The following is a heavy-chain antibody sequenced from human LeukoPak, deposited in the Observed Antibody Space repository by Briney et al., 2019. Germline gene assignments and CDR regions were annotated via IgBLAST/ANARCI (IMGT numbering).Heavy chain of an antibody. CDR1: GFTFSTYS. CDR3: AKAVDGYSYGYFDY. J-gene: IGHJ4*02. Sequence: GGSLRLSCAASGFTFSTYSMNWVRQAPGKGLEWVSYISSNSDTIYYADSVKGRFTISRDNAKNSLSLQMNSLRAEDTAVYYCAKAVDGYSYGYFDYWGQGTLVTVSS. CDR2: ISSNSDTI. D-gene: IGHD5-18*01. V-gene: IGHV3-48*01.